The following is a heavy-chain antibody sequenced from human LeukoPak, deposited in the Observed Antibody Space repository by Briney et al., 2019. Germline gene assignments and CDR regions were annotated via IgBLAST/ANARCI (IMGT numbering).Heavy chain of an antibody. CDR1: GGSISSYY. CDR2: IYYSGST. V-gene: IGHV4-59*01. Sequence: PSETLSLTCTVSGGSISSYYWSWIRQPPGKGLEWIGYIYYSGSTNYNPSLKSRVTISVDTSKNQFSLKLSSVTAADTAVYYCANFPSGYWGQGTLVTVSS. CDR3: ANFPSGY. D-gene: IGHD2/OR15-2a*01. J-gene: IGHJ4*02.